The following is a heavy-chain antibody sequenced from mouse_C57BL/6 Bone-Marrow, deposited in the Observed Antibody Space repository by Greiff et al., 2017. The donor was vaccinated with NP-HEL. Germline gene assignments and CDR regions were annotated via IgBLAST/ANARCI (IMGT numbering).Heavy chain of an antibody. CDR3: ARGQLRLQYYFDD. D-gene: IGHD3-2*02. V-gene: IGHV1-7*01. CDR2: INPSSGYT. CDR1: GYTFTSYW. Sequence: QVQLQQSGAELAKPGASVKLSCKASGYTFTSYWMHWVKQRPGQGLEWIGYINPSSGYTKYNQKFKDKATLTADKSSSTAYMQLSSLTYEDSAVYYCARGQLRLQYYFDDWGQGTTLTVSS. J-gene: IGHJ2*01.